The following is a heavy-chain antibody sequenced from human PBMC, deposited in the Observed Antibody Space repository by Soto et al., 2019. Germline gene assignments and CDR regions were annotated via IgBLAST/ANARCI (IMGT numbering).Heavy chain of an antibody. D-gene: IGHD2-15*01. CDR2: IDPSDSYT. CDR3: ARRGGGYCSGGSCYTPGMDV. V-gene: IGHV5-10-1*01. Sequence: ESLKISCSGSGYSFTSYWISWVRQMPGKGLEWMGRIDPSDSYTNYSPSFQGHVTISADKSISTAYLQWSSLKASDTAMYYGARRGGGYCSGGSCYTPGMDVWGQGTTVTVSS. J-gene: IGHJ6*02. CDR1: GYSFTSYW.